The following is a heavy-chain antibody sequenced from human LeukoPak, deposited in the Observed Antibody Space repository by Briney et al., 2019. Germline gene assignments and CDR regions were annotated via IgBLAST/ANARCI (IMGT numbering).Heavy chain of an antibody. Sequence: GGSLRLSCAASGFTLSSYWMSWIRQAPGKGLEWVANIKYDGSEKDYVDSVKGRFTISRDNAKNSLYLQMNSLRAEDTAVYYCARDIAPAGLFFDYWGQGTLVTVSS. D-gene: IGHD6-13*01. CDR3: ARDIAPAGLFFDY. V-gene: IGHV3-7*01. CDR1: GFTLSSYW. CDR2: IKYDGSEK. J-gene: IGHJ4*02.